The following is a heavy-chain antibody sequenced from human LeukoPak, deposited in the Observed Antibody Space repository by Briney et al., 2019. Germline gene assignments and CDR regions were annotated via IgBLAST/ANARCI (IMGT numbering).Heavy chain of an antibody. CDR3: ARVGRLQYGDYVAFDY. Sequence: PGGSLRLSCATSGFTFTDYYMSWIRQAPGKGLEWVSYISVSGTTMYYADSVKGRFTLSRDNAKNSLCLQMNSLRAEDTAVYYCARVGRLQYGDYVAFDYWGQGALVTVSS. V-gene: IGHV3-11*01. D-gene: IGHD4-17*01. CDR1: GFTFTDYY. J-gene: IGHJ4*02. CDR2: ISVSGTTM.